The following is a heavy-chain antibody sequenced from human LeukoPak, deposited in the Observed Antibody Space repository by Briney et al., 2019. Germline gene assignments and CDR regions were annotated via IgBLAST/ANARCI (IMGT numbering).Heavy chain of an antibody. CDR3: ARFPGSAEYRHYYYMDV. Sequence: SETLSLTCTVSGYSLSSGYYWGWIRQPPGKGLEWIGSVDHSGSSNYNPSLKSRVTISLDTSKNQFSLRLSSVTAADTAVYYCARFPGSAEYRHYYYMDVWGKGPRSPSP. V-gene: IGHV4-38-2*02. J-gene: IGHJ6*03. CDR1: GYSLSSGYY. CDR2: VDHSGSS. D-gene: IGHD2-15*01.